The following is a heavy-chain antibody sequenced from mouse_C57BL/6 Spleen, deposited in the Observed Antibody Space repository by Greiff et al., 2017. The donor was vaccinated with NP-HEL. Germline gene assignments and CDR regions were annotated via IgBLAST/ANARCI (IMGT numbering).Heavy chain of an antibody. CDR2: IYPGDGDT. Sequence: VQRVESGAELVKPGASVKISCKASGYAFSSYWMNWVKQRPGKGLEWIGQIYPGDGDTNYNGKFKGKATLTADKSSSTAYMQLSSLTSEDSAVYFCARRHPMDYWGQGTSVTVSS. CDR3: ARRHPMDY. CDR1: GYAFSSYW. D-gene: IGHD6-1*01. V-gene: IGHV1-80*01. J-gene: IGHJ4*01.